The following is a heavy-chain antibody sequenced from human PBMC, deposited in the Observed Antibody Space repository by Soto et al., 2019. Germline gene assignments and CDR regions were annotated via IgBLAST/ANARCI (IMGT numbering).Heavy chain of an antibody. V-gene: IGHV3-48*01. CDR3: ARDLQVAAITYYYYYMDV. D-gene: IGHD2-15*01. Sequence: GGSLRLSCAASGFTFSSYSMNWVRQAPGKGLEWVSYISSSSSTIYYADSVKGRFTISRDNAKNSLYLQMNSLRAEDTAVYYCARDLQVAAITYYYYYMDVWGKGTTVTVSS. CDR1: GFTFSSYS. J-gene: IGHJ6*03. CDR2: ISSSSSTI.